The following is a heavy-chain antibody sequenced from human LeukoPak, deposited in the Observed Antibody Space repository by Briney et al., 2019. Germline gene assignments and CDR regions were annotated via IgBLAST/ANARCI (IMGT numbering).Heavy chain of an antibody. J-gene: IGHJ4*02. Sequence: SETLSLTCTVSGGSISSHYWSWIRQPPGKGLEWIGYIYYSGSTNYNPSLKSRVIISVDTSKNQFSLKLSSVTAADTAVYYCARGGDGYNHREDFDYWGQGTLVTVSS. V-gene: IGHV4-59*11. CDR1: GGSISSHY. CDR3: ARGGDGYNHREDFDY. CDR2: IYYSGST. D-gene: IGHD5-24*01.